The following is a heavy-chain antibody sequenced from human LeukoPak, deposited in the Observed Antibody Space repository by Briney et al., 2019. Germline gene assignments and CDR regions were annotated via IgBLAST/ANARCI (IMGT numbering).Heavy chain of an antibody. CDR3: ARDRRDTAMATYYFDY. J-gene: IGHJ4*02. V-gene: IGHV4-59*01. D-gene: IGHD5-18*01. Sequence: SETLSLTCAVYGGSFSGYYWSWIRQPPGKGLEWIGYIYYSGSTNYNPSLKSRVTISVDTSKNQFSLKLSSVTAADTAVYYCARDRRDTAMATYYFDYWGQGTLVTVSS. CDR1: GGSFSGYY. CDR2: IYYSGST.